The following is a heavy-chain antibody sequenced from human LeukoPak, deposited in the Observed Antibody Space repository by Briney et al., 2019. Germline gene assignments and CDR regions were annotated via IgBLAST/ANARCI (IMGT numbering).Heavy chain of an antibody. CDR2: IKQDGSEK. J-gene: IGHJ4*02. CDR3: TKNVPGRAIDY. D-gene: IGHD2-15*01. V-gene: IGHV3-7*03. CDR1: GFTFSSYW. Sequence: GGSLRLSCAASGFTFSSYWMSWVRQAPGKGLEWVANIKQDGSEKYYVDSVKGRFTISRDNAKNSLYLQMSSLRAEDTATYYCTKNVPGRAIDYWGQGTLVTVSS.